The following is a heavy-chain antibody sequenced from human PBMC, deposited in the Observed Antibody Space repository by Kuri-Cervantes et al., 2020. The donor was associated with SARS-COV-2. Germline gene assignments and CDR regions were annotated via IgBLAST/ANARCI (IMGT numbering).Heavy chain of an antibody. CDR3: ARDGPRGFYYDSSGYSDWFDP. Sequence: GESLKISCAASRFNFSRTDMHWVRQAPGKGLEWVSSISSSSSYIYYADSVKGRFTISRDNAKNSLYLQMNSLRAEDTAVYYCARDGPRGFYYDSSGYSDWFDPWGQGTLVTVSS. CDR2: ISSSSSYI. J-gene: IGHJ5*02. V-gene: IGHV3-21*01. D-gene: IGHD3-22*01. CDR1: RFNFSRTD.